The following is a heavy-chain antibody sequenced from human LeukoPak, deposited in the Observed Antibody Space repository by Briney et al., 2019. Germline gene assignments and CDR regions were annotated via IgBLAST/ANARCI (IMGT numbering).Heavy chain of an antibody. V-gene: IGHV4-34*01. Sequence: SETLSLTCAVYGGSFSGYYWSWIRQPPGKGLEWIGEINHSGSTTYNPSLKSRVTISVDTSKNQFSLKLSSVTAADTAVYYCARDRAYGSGSYRYYYYYYMDVWGKGTTVTVSS. CDR3: ARDRAYGSGSYRYYYYYYMDV. J-gene: IGHJ6*03. D-gene: IGHD3-10*01. CDR1: GGSFSGYY. CDR2: INHSGST.